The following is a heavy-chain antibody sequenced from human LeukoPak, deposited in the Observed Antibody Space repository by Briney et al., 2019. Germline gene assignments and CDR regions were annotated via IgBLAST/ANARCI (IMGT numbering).Heavy chain of an antibody. D-gene: IGHD5-18*01. CDR1: GFTFDDSA. Sequence: GRSLRLSCAASGFTFDDSAMHWVRQAPGKGLEWVSGISWDSGRTGYADSVKGRFTISRDSAKNSLYLQMNSLRVEDTALYYCAKVHTYGFNAFDIWGQGTVVTVSS. J-gene: IGHJ3*02. CDR2: ISWDSGRT. CDR3: AKVHTYGFNAFDI. V-gene: IGHV3-9*01.